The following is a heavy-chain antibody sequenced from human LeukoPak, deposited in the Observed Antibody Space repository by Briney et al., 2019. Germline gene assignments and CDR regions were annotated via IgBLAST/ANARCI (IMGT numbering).Heavy chain of an antibody. Sequence: GGSLRLSCAASGFSFSTDAMSWVRQAPGEGLECVSAVSGSGGSTYYTDSVKGRFTISRDNSKNTLYLQMNSLRAEDTAVYYCATDYSLLTNIFTAWGQGTTVTVSS. CDR3: ATDYSLLTNIFTA. D-gene: IGHD1/OR15-1a*01. J-gene: IGHJ6*02. CDR2: VSGSGGST. CDR1: GFSFSTDA. V-gene: IGHV3-23*01.